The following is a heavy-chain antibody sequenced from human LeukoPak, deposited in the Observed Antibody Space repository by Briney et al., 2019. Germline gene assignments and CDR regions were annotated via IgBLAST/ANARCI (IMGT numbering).Heavy chain of an antibody. CDR2: ISPYNGNT. V-gene: IGHV1-18*01. CDR1: GYTFTNYG. Sequence: ASVKVSCKASGYTFTNYGISWVRQAPGQGLERMGWISPYNGNTNYAQKVQGRVTMTTDTSTSTAYMEVRSLRSDDTAVYYCARVSSSYSGAFDIWGQGTMVTVSS. D-gene: IGHD1-26*01. J-gene: IGHJ3*02. CDR3: ARVSSSYSGAFDI.